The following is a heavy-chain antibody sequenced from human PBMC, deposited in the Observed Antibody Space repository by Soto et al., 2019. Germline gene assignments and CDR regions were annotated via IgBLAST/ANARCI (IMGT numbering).Heavy chain of an antibody. V-gene: IGHV4-31*03. Sequence: PSETLSLTCTVSGRSISSGGYYWSWIRQHPGKGLEWIGYIYYSGSTYYNPSLKSRVTISVDTSKNQFSLKLSSVTAADTAVYYCAREGYYDSSANMVWGQGTLVTVSS. CDR2: IYYSGST. CDR1: GRSISSGGYY. J-gene: IGHJ4*02. CDR3: AREGYYDSSANMV. D-gene: IGHD3-22*01.